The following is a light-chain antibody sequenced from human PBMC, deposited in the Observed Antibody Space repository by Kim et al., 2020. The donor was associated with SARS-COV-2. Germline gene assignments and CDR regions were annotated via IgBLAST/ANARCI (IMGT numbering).Light chain of an antibody. CDR3: RMYDSCPVT. Sequence: EIVMTQSPATLSVSPGERATLSCRASQSISTSLAWYQEKSGRSPRLLIFAASTGDTGIPARFSGSGSGTEFTQTISSLQSDDFVVYYCRMYDSCPVTLGGGTKGDIK. V-gene: IGKV3-15*01. CDR1: QSISTS. J-gene: IGKJ4*01. CDR2: AAS.